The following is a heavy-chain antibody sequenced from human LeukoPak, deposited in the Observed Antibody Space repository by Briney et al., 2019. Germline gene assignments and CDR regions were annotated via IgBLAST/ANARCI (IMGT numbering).Heavy chain of an antibody. J-gene: IGHJ5*02. Sequence: ASVTVSCKASGYTFTSYGISWVRQAPGQGREWTGWISAYNGNTNYAQKLQGRVTMATDTSTSTAYMELRSLRSDDTAVYYCARDRGRNWFDPWGQGTLVTVSS. V-gene: IGHV1-18*01. CDR3: ARDRGRNWFDP. CDR2: ISAYNGNT. CDR1: GYTFTSYG.